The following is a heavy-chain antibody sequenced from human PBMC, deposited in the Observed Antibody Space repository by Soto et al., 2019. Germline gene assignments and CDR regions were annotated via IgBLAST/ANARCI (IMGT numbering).Heavy chain of an antibody. J-gene: IGHJ5*02. V-gene: IGHV4-30-4*01. CDR1: GGSISSGDYY. Sequence: QVQLQESGPGLVKPSQTLSLTCTVSGGSISSGDYYWSWIRQPPGKGLEWIGYIYYSGSTSYNPSFKSRVTISADTSKNQLYLKLSSVTAADTAVYYCVRGMGVTQNWFDPWGQGTLVTVSS. CDR2: IYYSGST. D-gene: IGHD2-21*02. CDR3: VRGMGVTQNWFDP.